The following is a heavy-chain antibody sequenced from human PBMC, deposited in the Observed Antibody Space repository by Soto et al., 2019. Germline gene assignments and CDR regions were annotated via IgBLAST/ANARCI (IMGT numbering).Heavy chain of an antibody. V-gene: IGHV3-74*01. CDR3: ARDKVPFYGPGSFAY. D-gene: IGHD3-10*01. CDR1: GFTFSSYW. CDR2: ITSDGSDT. Sequence: EVQLVESGGGLVQPGGSLRLSCAASGFTFSSYWMHWVRQAPGKGLVWVSRITSDGSDTTYADSVKGRFTISRDNAKNTLVLQLNSLRAEDTAVYYCARDKVPFYGPGSFAYWGQGTLVTVSS. J-gene: IGHJ4*02.